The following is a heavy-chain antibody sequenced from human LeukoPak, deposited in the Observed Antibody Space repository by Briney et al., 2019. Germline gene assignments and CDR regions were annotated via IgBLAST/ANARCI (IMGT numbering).Heavy chain of an antibody. CDR1: GYTFTSYG. Sequence: ASVKVSCKASGYTFTSYGISWVRQAPGQGLEWMGWISAYNGNTNYAQKLQGRVTMTTDTSTSTAYMELRSLRSDDTAVYYCARDPVGNYDYVWGSYRYKVGRIDAFDIWGQGTMVTVSS. CDR3: ARDPVGNYDYVWGSYRYKVGRIDAFDI. V-gene: IGHV1-18*04. J-gene: IGHJ3*02. D-gene: IGHD3-16*02. CDR2: ISAYNGNT.